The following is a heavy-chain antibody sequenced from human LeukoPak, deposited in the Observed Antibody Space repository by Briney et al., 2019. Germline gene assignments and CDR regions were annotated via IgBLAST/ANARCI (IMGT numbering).Heavy chain of an antibody. J-gene: IGHJ6*02. CDR2: IIPIFGTA. CDR1: GGTFISYA. CDR3: ARDDFWSGYYGDQDYYYGMDV. V-gene: IGHV1-69*13. D-gene: IGHD3-3*01. Sequence: ASVKVSCKASGGTFISYAISWVRQAPGQGLEWMGGIIPIFGTANYAQKFQGRVTITADESTSTAYMELSSLRSEDTAVYYCARDDFWSGYYGDQDYYYGMDVWGQGTTVTVSS.